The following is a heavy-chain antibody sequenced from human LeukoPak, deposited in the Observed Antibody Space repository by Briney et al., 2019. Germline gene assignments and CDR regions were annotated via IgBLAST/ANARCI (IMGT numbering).Heavy chain of an antibody. D-gene: IGHD6-13*01. V-gene: IGHV1-2*02. J-gene: IGHJ6*03. CDR1: GYTFTGYY. CDR3: ARSTASSSWIYYYYYYMDV. CDR2: INPSSGGT. Sequence: GASVKVSCKASGYTFTGYYMHWVRQAPGQGLEWMGWINPSSGGTNYAQKFQGRVTMTRDTSISTAYMELSRLRSDDTAVYYCARSTASSSWIYYYYYYMDVWGKGTTVTISS.